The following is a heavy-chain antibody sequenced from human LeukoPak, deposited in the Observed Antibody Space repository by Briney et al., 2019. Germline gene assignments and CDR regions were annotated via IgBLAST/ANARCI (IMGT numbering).Heavy chain of an antibody. V-gene: IGHV4-61*01. D-gene: IGHD3-10*01. CDR3: ARKVSALRFDP. Sequence: SETLSLTCTVSGGSVSSGSYYWSWTRQPPGKGLEWIGYIYYSGSTNYNPSLKSRVTISVDTSKNQFSLKLSSVTAADTAVYYCARKVSALRFDPWGQGTLVTVSS. CDR1: GGSVSSGSYY. J-gene: IGHJ5*02. CDR2: IYYSGST.